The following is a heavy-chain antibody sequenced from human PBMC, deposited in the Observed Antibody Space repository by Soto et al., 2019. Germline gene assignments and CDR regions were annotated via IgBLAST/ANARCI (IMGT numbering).Heavy chain of an antibody. CDR3: AREIAGYFDY. J-gene: IGHJ4*02. Sequence: SSETLSLTCAVSGGSISSGGYSWSWIRQPPGKGLEWIGYIYHSGSTYYNPSLKSRVTISVDRSKNQFSLKLSSVTAADTAVYYCAREIAGYFDYWGQGTLVTVSS. V-gene: IGHV4-30-2*01. CDR1: GGSISSGGYS. CDR2: IYHSGST.